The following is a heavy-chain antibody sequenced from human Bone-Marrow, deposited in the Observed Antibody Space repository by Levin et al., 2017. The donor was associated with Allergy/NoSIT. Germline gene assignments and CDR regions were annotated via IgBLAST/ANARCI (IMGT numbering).Heavy chain of an antibody. V-gene: IGHV3-30*18. J-gene: IGHJ4*02. CDR2: ISYDGSYS. CDR1: GFTFSNYG. Sequence: PGGSLRLSCAGSGFTFSNYGIHWVRQAPGKGLEWVALISYDGSYSYFGGSVKGRFAISKDNSKNTVFLEMNSLRPEDTAVYYCAKDREDLTVAGTQAADNWGQGTLVTVSS. CDR3: AKDREDLTVAGTQAADN. D-gene: IGHD6-19*01.